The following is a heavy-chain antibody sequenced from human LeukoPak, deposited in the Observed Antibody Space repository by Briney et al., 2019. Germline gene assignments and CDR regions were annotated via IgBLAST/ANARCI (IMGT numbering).Heavy chain of an antibody. CDR2: FDPEDGET. J-gene: IGHJ4*02. CDR3: ARGSRWFGELPFDY. CDR1: GYTLTELS. Sequence: ASVKVSCKVSGYTLTELSMHWVRQAPGKGLEWMGGFDPEDGETIYAQKLQGRVTMTTDTSTSTAYMELRSLRSDDTAVYYCARGSRWFGELPFDYWGQGTLVTVSS. V-gene: IGHV1-24*01. D-gene: IGHD3-10*01.